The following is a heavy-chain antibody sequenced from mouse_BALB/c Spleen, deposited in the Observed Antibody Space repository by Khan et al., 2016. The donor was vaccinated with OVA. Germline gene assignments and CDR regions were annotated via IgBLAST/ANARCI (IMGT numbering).Heavy chain of an antibody. CDR3: ARREGVYAMDY. CDR2: ISSGSSTI. J-gene: IGHJ4*01. CDR1: GFTFSSFG. V-gene: IGHV5-17*02. Sequence: EVQLVESGGGLVQPGGSRKLSCAASGFTFSSFGMHWVRQAPEKGLEWVAFISSGSSTIYYADTVKGRFTISRDDPKNTLFLQMTSLRSEDTAMYYCARREGVYAMDYRGQGTSVTVSS.